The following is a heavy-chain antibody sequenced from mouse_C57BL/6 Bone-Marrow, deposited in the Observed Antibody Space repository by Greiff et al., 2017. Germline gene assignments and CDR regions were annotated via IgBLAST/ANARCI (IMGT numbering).Heavy chain of an antibody. Sequence: QVQLQQSDAELVKPGASVKISCKVSGYTFTDPTIHWMKQRPEQGLEWIGYIYPRDGSTKYNEKFKGKATLTADKSSSTAYMQLNSLTSEDSAVYFCASQLRLPYYYAMDYWGQGTSVTVSS. CDR2: IYPRDGST. CDR3: ASQLRLPYYYAMDY. V-gene: IGHV1-78*01. J-gene: IGHJ4*01. D-gene: IGHD3-2*02. CDR1: GYTFTDPT.